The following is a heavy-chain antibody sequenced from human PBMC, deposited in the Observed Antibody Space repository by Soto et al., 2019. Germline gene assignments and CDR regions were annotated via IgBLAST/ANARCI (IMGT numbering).Heavy chain of an antibody. CDR3: ARDLGPAWYYDSSGHYPVDY. D-gene: IGHD3-22*01. Sequence: GGSLRLSCAASGFIFSSYSMNWVRQTPGKGLEWVSFISSSSSYIYYSDSVKGRFTISRDNAKNSLFLQMNSLRAEDTAVYYCARDLGPAWYYDSSGHYPVDYWGQGTLVTVSS. CDR1: GFIFSSYS. J-gene: IGHJ4*02. V-gene: IGHV3-21*01. CDR2: ISSSSSYI.